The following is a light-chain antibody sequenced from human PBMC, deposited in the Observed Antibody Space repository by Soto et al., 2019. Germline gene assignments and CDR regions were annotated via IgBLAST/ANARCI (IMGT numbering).Light chain of an antibody. CDR1: ESISDW. V-gene: IGKV1-5*01. Sequence: DIQMTQSPSTLSASVGDRVTITCRASESISDWLAWYQQQPGKAPKLLMHDASTLESGVSSRFSGNGSGTEFTLTINNLQPDDFVTYYRQQYKTYFANAFGQGTKVDIK. CDR2: DAS. J-gene: IGKJ2*01. CDR3: QQYKTYFANA.